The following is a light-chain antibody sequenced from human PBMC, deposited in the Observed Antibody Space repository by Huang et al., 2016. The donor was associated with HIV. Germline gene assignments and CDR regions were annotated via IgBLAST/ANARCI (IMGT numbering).Light chain of an antibody. CDR3: QQYNNWLGT. V-gene: IGKV3-15*01. J-gene: IGKJ2*01. CDR1: QSISSN. Sequence: EIVMTQSPATLSVSPGERATLSCRASQSISSNLAWYQQKPGQAPRRLIYGASTRATGIPARFSGSGSGTEFTLTISSLQSEDFAVYYCQQYNNWLGTFGQGTKLEIK. CDR2: GAS.